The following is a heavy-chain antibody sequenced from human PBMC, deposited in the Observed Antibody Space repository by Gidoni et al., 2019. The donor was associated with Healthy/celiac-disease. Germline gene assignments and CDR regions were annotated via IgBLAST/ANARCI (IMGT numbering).Heavy chain of an antibody. CDR2: IYSGGST. J-gene: IGHJ4*02. D-gene: IGHD1-26*01. Sequence: EVQLVETGRGLIQPGGSLRLSCAASGFTVSSNYMSWVRQAPGKGLEWVSVIYSGGSTYYADSVKGRFTISRDNSKNTLYLQINSLRAEDTAVYYCARVGIVGATGFDYWGQGTLVTVSS. CDR3: ARVGIVGATGFDY. CDR1: GFTVSSNY. V-gene: IGHV3-53*02.